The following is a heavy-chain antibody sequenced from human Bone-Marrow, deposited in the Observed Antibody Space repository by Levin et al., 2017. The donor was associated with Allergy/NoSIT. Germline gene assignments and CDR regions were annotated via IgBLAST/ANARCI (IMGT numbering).Heavy chain of an antibody. Sequence: RASETLSLTCAVYGGSLNGNHWTWIRQPPGKGLEWIGEVHPSGDTNYNPSLKSRITISVDTSNNQFSLKLNSLTAADTSVYYCVRNLVNWGQGTLVTVSS. CDR1: GGSLNGNH. V-gene: IGHV4-34*01. D-gene: IGHD1-14*01. J-gene: IGHJ4*02. CDR2: VHPSGDT. CDR3: VRNLVN.